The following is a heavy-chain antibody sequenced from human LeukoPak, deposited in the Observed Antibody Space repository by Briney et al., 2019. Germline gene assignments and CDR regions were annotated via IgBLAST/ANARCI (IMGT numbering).Heavy chain of an antibody. CDR2: ISSSGSYI. J-gene: IGHJ2*01. D-gene: IGHD4-17*01. Sequence: GGSLRLSCAASGFISTTYTMHWVRQAPGKGLEWISSISSSGSYIHYADSVKGRFTISRDNAKNSLYLQMNSHRVEDTAVYYCARGVHGDYGAGYFDLWGRGTLVTVSS. CDR3: ARGVHGDYGAGYFDL. CDR1: GFISTTYT. V-gene: IGHV3-21*01.